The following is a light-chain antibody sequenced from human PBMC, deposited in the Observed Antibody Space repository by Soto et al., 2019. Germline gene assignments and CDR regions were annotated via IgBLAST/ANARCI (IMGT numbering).Light chain of an antibody. CDR2: DAS. J-gene: IGKJ5*01. CDR3: QQRSNWPRLIT. Sequence: EIVLTQSQATLSFSPGERATLSCRASQSVSSYSAGHQQIPGEAPRLLIYDASNRATGSPARFSGSGSETDFTLTISGLEPEDFAVYYCQQRSNWPRLITFCQGGRLEI. CDR1: QSVSSY. V-gene: IGKV3-11*01.